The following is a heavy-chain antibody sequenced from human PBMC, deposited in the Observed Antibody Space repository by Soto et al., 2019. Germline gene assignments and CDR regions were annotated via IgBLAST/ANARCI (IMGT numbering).Heavy chain of an antibody. CDR1: GGSVSGGSYY. Sequence: SETLSLTCTVSGGSVSGGSYYWNWIRQPPGKGLEWIGYIYHSGTANYNPSLKSRVTISVDTSKNQFSLRLTSVTAADTAVYYCARNVVFGGEDVWGDGTTVTV. CDR2: IYHSGTA. J-gene: IGHJ6*02. D-gene: IGHD2-15*01. V-gene: IGHV4-61*01. CDR3: ARNVVFGGEDV.